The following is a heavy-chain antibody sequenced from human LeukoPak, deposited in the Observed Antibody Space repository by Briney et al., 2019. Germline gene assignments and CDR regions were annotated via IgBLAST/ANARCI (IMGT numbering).Heavy chain of an antibody. CDR3: AKDRGYSYGFDAFDI. CDR2: ISGSGGST. V-gene: IGHV3-23*01. J-gene: IGHJ3*02. Sequence: GGSLRLSCAASGFTFSSYAMSWVRQAPGKGLEWVSAISGSGGSTYYADSVKGRFTIFRDNSKNTLYLQMNSLRAEDTAVYYCAKDRGYSYGFDAFDIWGQGTMVTVSS. CDR1: GFTFSSYA. D-gene: IGHD5-18*01.